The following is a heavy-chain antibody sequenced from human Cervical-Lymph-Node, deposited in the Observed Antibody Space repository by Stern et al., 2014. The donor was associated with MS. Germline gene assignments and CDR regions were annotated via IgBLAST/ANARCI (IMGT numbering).Heavy chain of an antibody. Sequence: EVQLVESGGGLVQPGRSLRLSCVGSGFTFDDYVMHWVRQAPGKGLEWVSGITFNSNLIGYGDAVKGRFTITRDNARNSLYLDMNSLRAEDTALYYCAKGGITMVRGPADVWGQGTMVNVSS. D-gene: IGHD3-10*01. V-gene: IGHV3-9*01. CDR2: ITFNSNLI. CDR1: GFTFDDYV. J-gene: IGHJ6*02. CDR3: AKGGITMVRGPADV.